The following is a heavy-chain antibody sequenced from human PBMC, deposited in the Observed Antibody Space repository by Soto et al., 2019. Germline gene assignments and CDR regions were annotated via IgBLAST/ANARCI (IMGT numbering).Heavy chain of an antibody. CDR1: GFTFSIYA. CDR3: AKATRGGAATLIRDY. V-gene: IGHV3-23*01. D-gene: IGHD6-13*01. J-gene: IGHJ4*02. Sequence: EVQLLESGGGLVQPGGSLRLSCAAAGFTFSIYAMSWVRQAPGKGLEWVSAISGSGGSTYYADSVKGRFTISRDNSKNTLYLQRNSLRADATAVYYCAKATRGGAATLIRDYWGQGTLVTVSS. CDR2: ISGSGGST.